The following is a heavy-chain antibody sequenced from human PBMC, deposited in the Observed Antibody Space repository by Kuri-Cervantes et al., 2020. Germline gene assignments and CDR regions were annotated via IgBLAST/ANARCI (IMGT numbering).Heavy chain of an antibody. D-gene: IGHD3-10*01. CDR2: ISGSGGST. J-gene: IGHJ4*02. V-gene: IGHV3-23*01. CDR3: ASYSSGSSFDY. CDR1: GFTFRSYG. Sequence: GESLKISCAASGFTFRSYGMHWVRQAPGKGLEWVSAISGSGGSTYYADSVKGRFTISRDNSKNTLYLQMNSLRVEDTAVYYCASYSSGSSFDYWGQGTLVTVSS.